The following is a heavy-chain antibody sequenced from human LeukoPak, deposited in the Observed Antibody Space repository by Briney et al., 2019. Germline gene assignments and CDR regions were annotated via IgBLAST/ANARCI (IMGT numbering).Heavy chain of an antibody. CDR2: IYYSGNS. V-gene: IGHV4-59*11. J-gene: IGHJ5*02. CDR3: ARGRDWFDP. Sequence: SETLSLTCSVSGGSISSHYWSWIRQPPGKGLEWIAYIYYSGNSNSNPSLKSRVTMSVDTSKSQFSLKLSSVTAADTAVYYCARGRDWFDPWGQGTLVTVSS. CDR1: GGSISSHY.